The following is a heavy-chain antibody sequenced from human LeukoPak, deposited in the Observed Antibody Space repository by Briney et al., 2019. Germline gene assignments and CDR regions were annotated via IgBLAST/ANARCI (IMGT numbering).Heavy chain of an antibody. Sequence: GGSLRLSCVASGFTFSSYSMNWVRQAPGKGLEWVSAISGSGGSTYYADSVKGRFTISRDNSKNTLYLQMNSLRAEDTAVYYCAKGRYSGSYYGSNYWGQGTLVTVSS. CDR3: AKGRYSGSYYGSNY. V-gene: IGHV3-23*01. J-gene: IGHJ4*02. CDR2: ISGSGGST. D-gene: IGHD1-26*01. CDR1: GFTFSSYS.